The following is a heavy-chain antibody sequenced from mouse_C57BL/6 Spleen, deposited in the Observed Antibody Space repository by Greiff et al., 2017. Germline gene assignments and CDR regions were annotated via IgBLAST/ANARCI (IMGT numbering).Heavy chain of an antibody. Sequence: QVQLQQSGPELVKPGASVKISCKASGYAFSSSWMNWVKQRPGKGLEWIGRIYPGDGDTNYNGKFKGKATLTADKSSSTAYMQLSSLTSEDSAVYFCADGYYGYFEVWGTGTTVTVSS. CDR2: IYPGDGDT. CDR1: GYAFSSSW. J-gene: IGHJ1*03. V-gene: IGHV1-82*01. D-gene: IGHD2-3*01. CDR3: ADGYYGYFEV.